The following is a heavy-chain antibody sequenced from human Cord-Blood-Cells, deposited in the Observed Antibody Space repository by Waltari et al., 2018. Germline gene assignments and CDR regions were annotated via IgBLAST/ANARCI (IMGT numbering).Heavy chain of an antibody. V-gene: IGHV3-48*01. Sequence: EVQLVESGGGLVQPGGSLRLSCAASGFTFSSYSTNWVRQAPGKGLGWVSYISSSSSTIYYADSVKGRFTISRDNAKNSLYLQMNSLRAEDTAVYYCARPYCGGDCYYFDYWGQGTLVTVSS. CDR2: ISSSSSTI. D-gene: IGHD2-21*01. J-gene: IGHJ4*02. CDR1: GFTFSSYS. CDR3: ARPYCGGDCYYFDY.